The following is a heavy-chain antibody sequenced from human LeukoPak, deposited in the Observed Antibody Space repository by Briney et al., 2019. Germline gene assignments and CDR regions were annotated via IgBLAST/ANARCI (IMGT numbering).Heavy chain of an antibody. CDR2: ISSSSSTI. CDR3: AKTGFDPRGGYCSGGSCYPRYYFDY. D-gene: IGHD2-15*01. V-gene: IGHV3-48*01. Sequence: GGSLRLSCAASGFTFSSYSMNWVRQAPGKGLEWVSYISSSSSTIYYADSVKGRFTISRDNAKNSLYLQMNSLRAEDTAVYYCAKTGFDPRGGYCSGGSCYPRYYFDYWGQGTLVTVSS. CDR1: GFTFSSYS. J-gene: IGHJ4*02.